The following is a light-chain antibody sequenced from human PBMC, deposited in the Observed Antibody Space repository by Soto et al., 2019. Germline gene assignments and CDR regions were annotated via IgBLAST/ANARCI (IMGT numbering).Light chain of an antibody. CDR2: GAS. CDR1: QSITSNY. CDR3: QHYVSPPFT. V-gene: IGKV3-20*01. J-gene: IGKJ5*01. Sequence: EIVLTQSPGTLSLSPGERATLSCRASQSITSNYLAWYQQKPGQAPRLLVYGASSRATGISDRFSGSGSGTDFTLTISRLEPEDFAVYYCQHYVSPPFTFGQGTRLESK.